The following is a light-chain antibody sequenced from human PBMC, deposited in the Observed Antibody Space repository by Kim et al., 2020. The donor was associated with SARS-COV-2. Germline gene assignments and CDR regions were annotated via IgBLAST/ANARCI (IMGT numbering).Light chain of an antibody. CDR2: EVS. CDR3: SSYAGSNNV. CDR1: SSDVGGYNY. V-gene: IGLV2-8*01. J-gene: IGLJ1*01. Sequence: QSVLTQPPSASGSPGQSVTISCTGTSSDVGGYNYVSWYQHHPGKAPKLMIYEVSKRPPGVPDRFSGSKSGNTASLTVSGLQAEDEADYYCSSYAGSNNVFGTGTKVTVL.